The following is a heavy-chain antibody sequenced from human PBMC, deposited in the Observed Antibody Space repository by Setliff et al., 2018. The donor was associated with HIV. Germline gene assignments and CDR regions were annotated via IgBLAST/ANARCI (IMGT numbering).Heavy chain of an antibody. V-gene: IGHV1-8*01. D-gene: IGHD6-19*01. CDR2: MNPNSGNT. J-gene: IGHJ2*01. Sequence: WASVKVSCKASGYTFTSYDINWVRQATGQGLEWMGWMNPNSGNTGYAQKFQGRVTMTRNTSISTAYMELSSLRSEDTAVYYCARVAGEENYWYFDLWGRGTLVTVSS. CDR1: GYTFTSYD. CDR3: ARVAGEENYWYFDL.